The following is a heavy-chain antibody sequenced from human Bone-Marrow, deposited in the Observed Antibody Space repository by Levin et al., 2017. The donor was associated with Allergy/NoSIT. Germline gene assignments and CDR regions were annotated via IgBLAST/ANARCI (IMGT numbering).Heavy chain of an antibody. D-gene: IGHD1-14*01. J-gene: IGHJ5*02. CDR3: ARQLVGWPNQANWFDP. CDR2: ISAYNGNT. V-gene: IGHV1-18*01. CDR1: GYTFTSYG. Sequence: ASVKVSCKASGYTFTSYGISWVRQAPGQGLEWMGWISAYNGNTNYAQKLQGRVTMTTDTSTSTAYMELRSLRSDDTAVYYCARQLVGWPNQANWFDPWGQGTLVTVSS.